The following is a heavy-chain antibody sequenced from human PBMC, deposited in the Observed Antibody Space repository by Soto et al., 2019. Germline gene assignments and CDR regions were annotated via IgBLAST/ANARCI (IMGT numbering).Heavy chain of an antibody. CDR1: GFTFSSYW. D-gene: IGHD5-12*01. CDR2: IKQDGSEK. J-gene: IGHJ6*02. CDR3: ARDIVATVAGYYFYGMDV. Sequence: EVQLVESGGGLVQPGGSLRLSCAASGFTFSSYWMSWVRQAPGKGLEWVANIKQDGSEKYYVDSVKGRFTISRDNAKNSLYLQMNSLRAEVTAVYYCARDIVATVAGYYFYGMDVWGQGTTVTVSS. V-gene: IGHV3-7*04.